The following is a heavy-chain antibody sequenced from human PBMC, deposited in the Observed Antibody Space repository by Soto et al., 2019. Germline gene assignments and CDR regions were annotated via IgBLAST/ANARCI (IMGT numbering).Heavy chain of an antibody. V-gene: IGHV3-23*01. Sequence: GGSLRLSCAASGFTFSSYAMSWVRQAPGKGLEWVSAISGSGGSTYYADSVKGRFTISRXXXXXXXXXXXXXXXAEDTAXYYCAKVMVAARPFDYWGQGTLVTVSS. CDR1: GFTFSSYA. D-gene: IGHD6-6*01. J-gene: IGHJ4*02. CDR2: ISGSGGST. CDR3: AKVMVAARPFDY.